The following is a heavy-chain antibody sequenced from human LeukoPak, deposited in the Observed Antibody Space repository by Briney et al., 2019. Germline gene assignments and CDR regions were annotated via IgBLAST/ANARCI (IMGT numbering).Heavy chain of an antibody. CDR2: IKQDGSEK. CDR1: GFTFSSYW. V-gene: IGHV3-7*01. CDR3: VGPEYYGSGSRLFDY. J-gene: IGHJ4*02. Sequence: GGSLRLSCAASGFTFSSYWMSWVRQAPGKGLEWVANIKQDGSEKYYVDPVKGRFTISRDNAKNSLYLQMNSLRAEDTAVYYCVGPEYYGSGSRLFDYWGQGTLVTVSS. D-gene: IGHD3-10*01.